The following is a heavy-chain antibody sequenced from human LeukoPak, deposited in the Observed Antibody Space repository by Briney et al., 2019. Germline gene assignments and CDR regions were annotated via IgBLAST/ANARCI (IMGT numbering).Heavy chain of an antibody. V-gene: IGHV3-11*01. D-gene: IGHD6-19*01. CDR2: MSSRGTTI. CDR1: GFIFSDYY. Sequence: KPGGPLRLSCAASGFIFSDYYMSWIRQAPGKGLEWVSYMSSRGTTIYYADSVKGRFTISRDNAKNSLYLQMNSLRVEDTAVYYCARDHGQWLVKGNWFDPWGQGTLVTVSS. CDR3: ARDHGQWLVKGNWFDP. J-gene: IGHJ5*02.